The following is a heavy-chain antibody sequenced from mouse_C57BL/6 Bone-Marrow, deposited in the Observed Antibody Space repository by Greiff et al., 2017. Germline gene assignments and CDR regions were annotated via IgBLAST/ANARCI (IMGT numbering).Heavy chain of an antibody. CDR1: GFNIKDDY. J-gene: IGHJ3*01. CDR3: TTDYCSSYPAWFAY. V-gene: IGHV14-4*01. Sequence: VQLQQSGAELVRPGASVKLSCTASGFNIKDDYMHWVKQRPEQGLEWIGWIDPENGDTDYASKFQGKATITADTSSNPAYLQLSSLTSEDTAVYYCTTDYCSSYPAWFAYWGQGTLVTVSA. D-gene: IGHD1-1*01. CDR2: IDPENGDT.